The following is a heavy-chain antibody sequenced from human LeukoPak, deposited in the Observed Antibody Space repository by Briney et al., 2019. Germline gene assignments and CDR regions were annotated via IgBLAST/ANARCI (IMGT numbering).Heavy chain of an antibody. CDR3: ARDSIDCSGGSCHSNGWFDP. Sequence: SETLSLTCTVSGGSISSYYWSWIRQPAGKGLEWIGRIYTSGSTNYNPSLQSRVTMSVDTSKNQFSLKLSSVTAADTAVYYCARDSIDCSGGSCHSNGWFDPWGQGTLVTVSS. J-gene: IGHJ5*02. V-gene: IGHV4-4*07. D-gene: IGHD2-15*01. CDR2: IYTSGST. CDR1: GGSISSYY.